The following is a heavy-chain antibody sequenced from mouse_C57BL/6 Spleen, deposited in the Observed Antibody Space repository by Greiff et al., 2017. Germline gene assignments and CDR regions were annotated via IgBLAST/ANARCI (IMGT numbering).Heavy chain of an antibody. V-gene: IGHV1-82*01. CDR1: GYAFSSSW. J-gene: IGHJ2*01. CDR2: IYPGDGDT. Sequence: VQLVESGPELVKPGASVKISCKASGYAFSSSWMNWVKQRPGKGLEWIGRIYPGDGDTNYNGKFKGKATLTADKSSSTAYMQLSSLTSEDSAVYFCARKGNYDYDGFDYWGQGTTLTVSS. CDR3: ARKGNYDYDGFDY. D-gene: IGHD2-4*01.